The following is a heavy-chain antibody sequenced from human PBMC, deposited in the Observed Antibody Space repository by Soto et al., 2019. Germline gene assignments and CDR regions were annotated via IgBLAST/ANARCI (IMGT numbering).Heavy chain of an antibody. V-gene: IGHV1-69*01. CDR2: IIPIFGTA. CDR3: ARESGSSSSIDAPYYYYGMDV. Sequence: QVQLVQSGAEVKKPGSSVKVSCKASGGTFSSYAISWVRQAPGQGLEWMGGIIPIFGTANYAQKFQGRVTTTADEATSRASMELISRRCEDTAVYYCARESGSSSSIDAPYYYYGMDVWGQGTTVTVSS. J-gene: IGHJ6*02. D-gene: IGHD6-6*01. CDR1: GGTFSSYA.